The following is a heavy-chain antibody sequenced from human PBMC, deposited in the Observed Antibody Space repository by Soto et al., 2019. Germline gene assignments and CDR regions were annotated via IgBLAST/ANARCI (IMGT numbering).Heavy chain of an antibody. J-gene: IGHJ4*02. Sequence: EVPLVESGGGLVQPGGSLRLSCEASGFTFTNYWMSWVRQAPGKGLEWVANIKKDGSETYYVESVKGRFTISRDNAKNSLFLQMSSLRGEDTAVYYCAKGQWLDDHWGQGTLVTVSS. D-gene: IGHD6-19*01. V-gene: IGHV3-7*01. CDR3: AKGQWLDDH. CDR1: GFTFTNYW. CDR2: IKKDGSET.